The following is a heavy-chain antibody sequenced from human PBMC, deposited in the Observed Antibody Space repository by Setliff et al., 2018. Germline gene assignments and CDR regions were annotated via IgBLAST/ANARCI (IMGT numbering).Heavy chain of an antibody. J-gene: IGHJ5*02. CDR3: AKEDYSDSSGYYYETPWFDP. CDR2: ISGSGRNT. V-gene: IGHV3-23*01. Sequence: GGSLRLSCAASGLIFGNYAMNWVRQAPGKGLEWVSGISGSGRNTYYADSVKGRFTISRDNSQNTFFLQVNSLRPEDSAVYYCAKEDYSDSSGYYYETPWFDPWGQGTLVTVSS. CDR1: GLIFGNYA. D-gene: IGHD3-22*01.